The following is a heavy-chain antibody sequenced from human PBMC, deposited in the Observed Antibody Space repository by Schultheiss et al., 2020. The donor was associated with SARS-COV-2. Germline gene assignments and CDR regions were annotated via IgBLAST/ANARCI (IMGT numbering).Heavy chain of an antibody. J-gene: IGHJ4*02. Sequence: SETLSLTCTVSGGSVSSGSYYWSWIRQHPGKGLEWIGYIYYSGSTYYNPSLKSRVTISVDTSKNQFSLQLNSVTPEDTAVYYCARVGMGWRGHSLDYWGQGTLVTVSS. V-gene: IGHV4-31*03. CDR3: ARVGMGWRGHSLDY. CDR1: GGSVSSGSYY. D-gene: IGHD5-24*01. CDR2: IYYSGST.